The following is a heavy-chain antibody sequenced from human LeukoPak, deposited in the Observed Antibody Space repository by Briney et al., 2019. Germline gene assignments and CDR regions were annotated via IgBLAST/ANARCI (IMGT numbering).Heavy chain of an antibody. V-gene: IGHV1-8*01. CDR1: GYTFTSYD. Sequence: ASVKVSCKASGYTFTSYDINWVRQATGQGLEWMGWMNPNSGNTDYAQKFQGRVTMTRNTSINTAYMELSSLRSEDTAVYYCARVRKVGSSSSMGYWGQGTLVTVSS. CDR2: MNPNSGNT. CDR3: ARVRKVGSSSSMGY. D-gene: IGHD6-6*01. J-gene: IGHJ4*02.